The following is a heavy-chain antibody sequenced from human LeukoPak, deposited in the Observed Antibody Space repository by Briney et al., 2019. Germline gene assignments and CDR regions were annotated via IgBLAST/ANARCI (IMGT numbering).Heavy chain of an antibody. Sequence: GGSLRLSCTASGFTFGDYAMSWVRQPPGKGLEWVSSISSSSIYIYYVDSVKGRFTISRDNAKNSPYLQMNSLSAEDTAVYYCARGASNSGSYYNWFDPWGQGTLVSVSS. CDR2: ISSSSIYI. CDR1: GFTFGDYA. CDR3: ARGASNSGSYYNWFDP. J-gene: IGHJ5*02. D-gene: IGHD1-26*01. V-gene: IGHV3-21*01.